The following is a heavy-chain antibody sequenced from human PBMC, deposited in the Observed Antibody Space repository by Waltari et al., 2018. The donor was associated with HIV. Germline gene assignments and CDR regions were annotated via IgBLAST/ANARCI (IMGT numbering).Heavy chain of an antibody. J-gene: IGHJ5*02. V-gene: IGHV2-26*01. Sequence: QVTLKESGPVLVKPTETLTLSCTVSGFSLRNARMGVSWIRQPPGKALEWLAHIFSNDEKSYSTSLKSRLTISKDTSKSQVVLTMTNMDPVDTATYYCARNTRGSYGPRFDPWGQGTLVTVSS. CDR3: ARNTRGSYGPRFDP. D-gene: IGHD3-10*01. CDR1: GFSLRNARMG. CDR2: IFSNDEK.